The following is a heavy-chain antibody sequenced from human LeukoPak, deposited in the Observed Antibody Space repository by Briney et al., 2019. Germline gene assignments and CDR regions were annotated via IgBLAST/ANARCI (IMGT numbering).Heavy chain of an antibody. V-gene: IGHV3-23*01. CDR3: ARGDDSGYYDYFDY. D-gene: IGHD3-22*01. CDR1: GFTFSSHA. Sequence: GGSLRLSCAASGFTFSSHAMSWVRQAPGKGLEWVSGISVPAGNTHYADSVKGRFTISRDFSKNTVFLHMNSLRAEDTAMYYCARGDDSGYYDYFDYWGQGALVTVSS. J-gene: IGHJ4*02. CDR2: ISVPAGNT.